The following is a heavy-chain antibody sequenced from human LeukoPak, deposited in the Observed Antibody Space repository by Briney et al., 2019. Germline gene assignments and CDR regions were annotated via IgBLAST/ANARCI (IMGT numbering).Heavy chain of an antibody. CDR3: ARGVAGGDY. J-gene: IGHJ4*02. CDR1: GFTFSSYA. CDR2: ISGSGGST. Sequence: GGSLRLSCAASGFTFSSYAMSWVRQAPGKGLEWVSAISGSGGSTYYADSVKGRFTISRDNSKNSLYLQMNNLRAEDTAIDYCARGVAGGDYWGQGTLVTVSS. D-gene: IGHD2-15*01. V-gene: IGHV3-23*01.